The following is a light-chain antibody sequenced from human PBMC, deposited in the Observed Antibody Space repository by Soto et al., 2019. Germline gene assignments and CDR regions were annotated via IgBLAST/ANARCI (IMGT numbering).Light chain of an antibody. J-gene: IGKJ2*01. V-gene: IGKV1-5*03. CDR1: QSISSR. CDR2: KAS. CDR3: QQYNSYPYT. Sequence: DIQMTQSPSTLSASVGDRVTITCRASQSISSRLAWYQQKPGKAPKVLIYKASSSQSGVPSRFSGSGSGTEFTLTISSLQPDDFANYYCQQYNSYPYTFGQGTKLEVK.